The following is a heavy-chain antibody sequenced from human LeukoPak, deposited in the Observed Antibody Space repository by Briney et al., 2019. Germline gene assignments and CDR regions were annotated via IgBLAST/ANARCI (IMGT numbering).Heavy chain of an antibody. CDR2: IGSINSYI. D-gene: IGHD5-18*01. V-gene: IGHV3-21*01. CDR3: ARAARAGYSYLDV. Sequence: PGGSLRLSCAASGFIFSSHGMNWVRQAPGKGLEWVSSIGSINSYIYYADSVKGRFTISRDNAKNSLYLQMNSLRAEDTAVYYCARAARAGYSYLDVWGKGTTVTVSS. J-gene: IGHJ6*04. CDR1: GFIFSSHG.